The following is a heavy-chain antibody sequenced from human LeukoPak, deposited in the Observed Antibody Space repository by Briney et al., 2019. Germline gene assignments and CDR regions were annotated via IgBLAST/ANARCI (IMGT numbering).Heavy chain of an antibody. Sequence: ASVKVSCKTSGYTFTTYGIDWVRQAPGQGLERMGWISPYNGNTDYEQKFQGRFALTADTSTNTAYMELRSLRSDDTATYYCAIIDLSSGFDYWGQGTLVTVSS. CDR1: GYTFTTYG. CDR3: AIIDLSSGFDY. D-gene: IGHD1-26*01. CDR2: ISPYNGNT. V-gene: IGHV1-18*01. J-gene: IGHJ4*02.